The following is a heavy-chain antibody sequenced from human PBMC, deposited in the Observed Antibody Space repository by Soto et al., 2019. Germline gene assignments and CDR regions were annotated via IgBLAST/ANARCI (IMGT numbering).Heavy chain of an antibody. CDR3: ARGSYSSGWYTFSY. D-gene: IGHD6-19*01. V-gene: IGHV1-8*01. J-gene: IGHJ4*02. CDR1: GYTFTSYD. Sequence: QVQLVQSGAEVKKPGASVKVSCKASGYTFTSYDINWVRQATGQGLEWMGWMNPNSGNTGYAQKFQGRVTMTRNTSISTAYMELGSLRSEDTAVYYCARGSYSSGWYTFSYWGQGTLVTVSS. CDR2: MNPNSGNT.